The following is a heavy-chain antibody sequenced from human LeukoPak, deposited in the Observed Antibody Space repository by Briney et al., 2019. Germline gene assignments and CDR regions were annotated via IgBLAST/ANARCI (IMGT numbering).Heavy chain of an antibody. J-gene: IGHJ4*02. V-gene: IGHV3-48*04. D-gene: IGHD1-26*01. CDR3: ASGSYRLPLNY. CDR1: GFTFSSYS. CDR2: ISSSSSTI. Sequence: PGGSLRLSCAASGFTFSSYSMNWVRQAPGKGLEWVSYISSSSSTIYYADSVKGRFTISRDNAKNSLYLQMNSLRAEDTAVYYCASGSYRLPLNYWGQGTLVTVSS.